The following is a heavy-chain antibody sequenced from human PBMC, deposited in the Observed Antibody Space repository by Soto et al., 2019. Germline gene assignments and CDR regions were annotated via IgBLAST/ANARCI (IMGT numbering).Heavy chain of an antibody. CDR2: IIPMFGTA. D-gene: IGHD5-18*01. CDR1: GGTFSTYA. V-gene: IGHV1-69*12. CDR3: ASGIQLWLRRINTGYSG. Sequence: QVQLVQSGAEVKKPESSVKVSCKAPGGTFSTYAISWVRQAPGQGLEWMGGIIPMFGTANYAQRFQDRVTITEDESTNTVYMELSSLRSEDTAVYFCASGIQLWLRRINTGYSGWGQGTLVTVSS. J-gene: IGHJ4*02.